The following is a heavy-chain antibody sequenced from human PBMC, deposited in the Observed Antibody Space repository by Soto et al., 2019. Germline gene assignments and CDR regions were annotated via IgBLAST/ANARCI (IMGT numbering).Heavy chain of an antibody. V-gene: IGHV1-24*01. CDR3: TTYHGDYNFDH. J-gene: IGHJ5*02. CDR1: GYTLNEVA. Sequence: QVRLVQSGAEVKKPGASVKVSCKLSGYTLNEVAMHWVRQAPGTGLEWLGGFDPDEAETIYAQHFQGRVTMTEDTSTDTVYMELSSLRSEDTALYFCTTYHGDYNFDHWGQGTLVTVSS. D-gene: IGHD4-17*01. CDR2: FDPDEAET.